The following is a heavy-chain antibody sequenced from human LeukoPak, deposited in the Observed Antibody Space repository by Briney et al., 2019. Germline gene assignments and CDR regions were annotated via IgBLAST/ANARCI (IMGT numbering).Heavy chain of an antibody. D-gene: IGHD3-22*01. CDR2: IIPIFGTA. V-gene: IGHV1-69*01. J-gene: IGHJ4*02. CDR3: ASETPYYYDSSGYYYFDY. CDR1: GGTFSSYA. Sequence: ASVKVSCKASGGTFSSYAISWVRQAPGQGLEWMGGIIPIFGTANYAQKFQGRVTITADESTSTAYMELSSLRSEDTAVYYCASETPYYYDSSGYYYFDYWGQGTLVTVSS.